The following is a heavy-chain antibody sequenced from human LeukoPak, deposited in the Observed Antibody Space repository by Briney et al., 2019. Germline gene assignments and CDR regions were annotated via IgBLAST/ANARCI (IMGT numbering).Heavy chain of an antibody. Sequence: PSETLSLTCTVSGGSISSSSYYWGWIRQPPGKGLEWIGSIYYSGSTYYNPSLKSRVTISVDTSKNQFSLKLSSVTAADTAAYYCARDVRGSSGRYYYYYMDVWGKGTTVTVSS. CDR1: GGSISSSSYY. D-gene: IGHD3-22*01. J-gene: IGHJ6*03. CDR2: IYYSGST. CDR3: ARDVRGSSGRYYYYYMDV. V-gene: IGHV4-39*07.